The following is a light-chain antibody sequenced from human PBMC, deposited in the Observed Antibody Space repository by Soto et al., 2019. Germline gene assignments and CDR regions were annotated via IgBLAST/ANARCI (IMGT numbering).Light chain of an antibody. CDR2: GAS. CDR3: QQYGSSPYT. V-gene: IGKV3-20*01. J-gene: IGKJ2*01. CDR1: QSVSRDY. Sequence: EIVLMQSPATLSLSPGERATFSCKASQSVSRDYLAWYQQKPDQAPRLLIYGASNRDTGIPDRFIGSGSATDFTLTISRVQPEDFAVYFCQQYGSSPYTFGQGTKLEIK.